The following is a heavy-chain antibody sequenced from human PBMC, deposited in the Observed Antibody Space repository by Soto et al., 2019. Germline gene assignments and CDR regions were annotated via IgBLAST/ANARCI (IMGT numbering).Heavy chain of an antibody. CDR1: GFTFSSYA. J-gene: IGHJ6*03. CDR3: AKDALYGDYVDYMDV. CDR2: ISGGGGST. V-gene: IGHV3-23*01. Sequence: PGGSLRLSCAASGFTFSSYAMSWVRQAPGKGLEWVSAISGGGGSTYYADSVKGRFTISRDNSKNTLYLQMNSLRAEDTAVYYCAKDALYGDYVDYMDVWGKGTTVTVSS. D-gene: IGHD4-17*01.